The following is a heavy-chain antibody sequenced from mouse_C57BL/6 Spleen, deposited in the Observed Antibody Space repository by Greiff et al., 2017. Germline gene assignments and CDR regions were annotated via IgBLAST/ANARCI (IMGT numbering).Heavy chain of an antibody. D-gene: IGHD2-1*01. J-gene: IGHJ3*01. CDR1: GYTFTSYW. V-gene: IGHV1-72*01. CDR2: IDPNSGGT. Sequence: QVQLKQPGAELVKPGASVKLSCKASGYTFTSYWMHWVKQRPGRGLEWIGRIDPNSGGTKYNEKFKSKATLTVDKPSSTAYMQLSSLTSEASAGYYCARSDYGNYLAWFAYWGQGTLVTVSA. CDR3: ARSDYGNYLAWFAY.